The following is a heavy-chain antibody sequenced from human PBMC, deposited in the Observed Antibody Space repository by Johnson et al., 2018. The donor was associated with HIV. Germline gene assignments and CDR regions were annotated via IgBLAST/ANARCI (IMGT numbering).Heavy chain of an antibody. CDR1: GFTFDDYG. V-gene: IGHV3-20*04. J-gene: IGHJ3*02. D-gene: IGHD2-15*01. Sequence: VQLVESGGGLVQPGRSLRLSCAASGFTFDDYGMSWVRQAPGKGLEWVSGINWNGGSTGYADSVKDRFNTSRDNAKNTLHLQMNSLKTGDTALYYCVRGAYCRGGFCPDAFDIWGQGTSVIVSS. CDR2: INWNGGST. CDR3: VRGAYCRGGFCPDAFDI.